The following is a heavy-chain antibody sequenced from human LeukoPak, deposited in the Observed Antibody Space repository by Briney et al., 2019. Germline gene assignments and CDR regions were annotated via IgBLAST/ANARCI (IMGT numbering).Heavy chain of an antibody. J-gene: IGHJ4*02. CDR3: ARESNCNYSTDY. V-gene: IGHV4-39*07. CDR1: GVSISSSSYH. CDR2: IYYRAST. Sequence: PSETLSLTCTVSGVSISSSSYHWAWIRQPPGKGLEWIGSIYYRASTYYNPALNSRVTISVDTSKNQFSVKLSSVTAADTAVYYCARESNCNYSTDYWGQGTLVTVSS. D-gene: IGHD1-7*01.